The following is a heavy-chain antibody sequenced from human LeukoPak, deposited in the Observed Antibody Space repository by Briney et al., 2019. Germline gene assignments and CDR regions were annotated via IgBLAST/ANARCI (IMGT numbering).Heavy chain of an antibody. CDR3: CLLSKVDY. CDR1: GDSISSSTHY. CDR2: IYSSGST. Sequence: ETLSLTCTVSGDSISSSTHYWGWIRQPPGKARDWIGAIYSSGSTYYNPSLKTRVTKSVDTSKNQFSLRLSSVTAADTAVYYCCLLSKVDYWGQGTLVTVSS. J-gene: IGHJ4*02. V-gene: IGHV4-39*07.